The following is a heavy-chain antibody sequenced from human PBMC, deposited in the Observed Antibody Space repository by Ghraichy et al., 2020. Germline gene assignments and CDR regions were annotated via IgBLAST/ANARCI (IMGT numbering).Heavy chain of an antibody. D-gene: IGHD6-13*01. CDR2: IDWDDDK. CDR3: ARGRYSSSWYGHTFDI. J-gene: IGHJ3*02. CDR1: GFSLSTSGMC. Sequence: SGPTLVKPTQTLTLTCTFSGFSLSTSGMCVSWIRQPPGKALEWLARIDWDDDKYYSTSLKTRLTISKDTSKNQVVLTMTNMDPVDTATYYCARGRYSSSWYGHTFDIWGQGTMVTVSS. V-gene: IGHV2-70*11.